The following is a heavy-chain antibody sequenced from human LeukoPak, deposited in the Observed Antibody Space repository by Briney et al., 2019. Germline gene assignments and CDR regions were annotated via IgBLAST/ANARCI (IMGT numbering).Heavy chain of an antibody. CDR1: GYTFTSHG. Sequence: ASVKVSCKTYGYTFTSHGISWVRQAPGQGLEWMGWISAFNGETHYAQNLQGRVTMTTDTSTSTAYMGLRSLRSDDTAVYYCARGRDGYNYDPEDVDYWGQGTLVTVSS. CDR3: ARGRDGYNYDPEDVDY. J-gene: IGHJ4*02. D-gene: IGHD5-24*01. CDR2: ISAFNGET. V-gene: IGHV1-18*01.